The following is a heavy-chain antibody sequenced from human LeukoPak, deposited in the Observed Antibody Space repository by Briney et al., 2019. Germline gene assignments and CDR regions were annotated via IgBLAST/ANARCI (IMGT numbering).Heavy chain of an antibody. CDR1: GGSISSYY. J-gene: IGHJ4*02. V-gene: IGHV4-59*01. Sequence: SETLSLTCTVSGGSISSYYWSWIRQPPGKGLEWSGDIYYSGSTNYNPSLKSRGTISVDTSKNQFSLRPSSVTAADTAVYYCARVTGYMIEDYFDYWGQGTLATVSS. CDR2: IYYSGST. D-gene: IGHD3-22*01. CDR3: ARVTGYMIEDYFDY.